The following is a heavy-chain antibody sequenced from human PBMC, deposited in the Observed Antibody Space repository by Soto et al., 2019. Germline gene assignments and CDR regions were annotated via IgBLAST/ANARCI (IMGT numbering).Heavy chain of an antibody. J-gene: IGHJ2*01. CDR2: ISSSSSYI. D-gene: IGHD4-17*01. CDR1: GFTFSSYS. CDR3: ARAPRAPTVTTKTRYWYFDL. V-gene: IGHV3-21*01. Sequence: PGGSLRLSCAASGFTFSSYSMNWVRQAPGKGLEWVSSISSSSSYIYYADSVKGRFTISRDNAKNSLYLQMNSLRAEDTAVYYCARAPRAPTVTTKTRYWYFDLWGRGTLVTVSS.